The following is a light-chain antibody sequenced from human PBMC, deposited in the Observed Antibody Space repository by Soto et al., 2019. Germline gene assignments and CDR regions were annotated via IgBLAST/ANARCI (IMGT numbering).Light chain of an antibody. CDR3: QQYDSYWGT. J-gene: IGKJ1*01. Sequence: DIRMTQSPSTLSASVGDSVTITCRASQKVSPWLAWYQQKAGKAPKLLIYDVSSLKRGVPSRFSGSGSGTEFTLTISSQQSDDFATYYCQQYDSYWGTFGQGTKVEFK. CDR1: QKVSPW. V-gene: IGKV1-5*01. CDR2: DVS.